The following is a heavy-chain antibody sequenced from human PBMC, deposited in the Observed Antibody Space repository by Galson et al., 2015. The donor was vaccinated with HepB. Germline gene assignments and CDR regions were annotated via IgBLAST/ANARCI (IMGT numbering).Heavy chain of an antibody. V-gene: IGHV6-1*01. D-gene: IGHD2-15*01. J-gene: IGHJ6*02. CDR1: GDSVSSNSAA. Sequence: CAISGDSVSSNSAAWNWIRQSPSRGLEWLGRTYYRSKWYNDYAVSVKSRITINPDTSKNQFSLQLNFVTPEDTAVYYCARDPEGYCSGGSCYLGYYYYGMDVWGQGTTVTVSS. CDR3: ARDPEGYCSGGSCYLGYYYYGMDV. CDR2: TYYRSKWYN.